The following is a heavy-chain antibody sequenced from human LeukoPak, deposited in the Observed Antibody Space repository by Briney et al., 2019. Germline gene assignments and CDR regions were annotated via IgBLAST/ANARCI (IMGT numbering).Heavy chain of an antibody. CDR2: IYGSGST. J-gene: IGHJ4*02. D-gene: IGHD4-17*01. CDR1: GGSISRYY. V-gene: IGHV4-4*07. Sequence: SETLSLTCTVSGGSISRYYWSWIRQPAGKGLEWIGRIYGSGSTNYNPSLKSRVTMSTDTSKNQFPLNLRSVTAADTAVYYCATGEGYGDYLPFHSWGQGTLVTVSS. CDR3: ATGEGYGDYLPFHS.